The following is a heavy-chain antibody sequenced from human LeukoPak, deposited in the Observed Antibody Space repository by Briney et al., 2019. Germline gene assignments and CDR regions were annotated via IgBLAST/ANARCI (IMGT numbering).Heavy chain of an antibody. CDR1: GFTFSSYS. Sequence: GGSLRLSCAASGFTFSSYSMSWARQAPGTGLEGVSTIGGSSGSTYYADSVKGRSTISRDNSKNTLYLQLNSLRAEDTAVYYCAKVREDYYDGSAFDCWGQGTLATVSS. CDR2: IGGSSGST. V-gene: IGHV3-23*01. J-gene: IGHJ4*02. CDR3: AKVREDYYDGSAFDC. D-gene: IGHD3-22*01.